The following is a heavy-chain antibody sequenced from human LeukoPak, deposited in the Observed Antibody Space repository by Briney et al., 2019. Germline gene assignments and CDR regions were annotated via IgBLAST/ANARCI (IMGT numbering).Heavy chain of an antibody. V-gene: IGHV4-59*11. Sequence: TSETLSLTCTVSGGSISSHYWSWIRQPPGKGLEWIGYIYYSGSTNYNPSLKSRVTISVDTSKNQFSLKLSSVTAADTAVYYCASLCSSTSCSHGPVDYWGQGTLVTVSS. CDR1: GGSISSHY. CDR2: IYYSGST. J-gene: IGHJ4*02. D-gene: IGHD2-2*01. CDR3: ASLCSSTSCSHGPVDY.